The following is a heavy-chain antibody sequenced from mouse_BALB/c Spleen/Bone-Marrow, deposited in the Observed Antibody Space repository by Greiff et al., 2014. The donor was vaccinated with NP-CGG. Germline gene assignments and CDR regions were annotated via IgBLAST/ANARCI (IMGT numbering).Heavy chain of an antibody. Sequence: VQLQQSGAELVKPGASVKLSCTASGFNIKDTYMHWVKQRPEQGLEWIGRIDPANGNTKYDPKFQGKATITADTSSNTAYLQLSSLTSEDTAVYYCARSLYGYTATFDYWGQGTTLTVPS. J-gene: IGHJ2*01. CDR3: ARSLYGYTATFDY. V-gene: IGHV14-3*02. D-gene: IGHD1-2*01. CDR1: GFNIKDTY. CDR2: IDPANGNT.